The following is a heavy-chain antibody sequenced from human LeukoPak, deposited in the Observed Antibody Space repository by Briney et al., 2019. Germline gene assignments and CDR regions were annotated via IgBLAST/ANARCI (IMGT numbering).Heavy chain of an antibody. J-gene: IGHJ3*02. D-gene: IGHD6-6*01. CDR2: IKQDGSEK. Sequence: GGSLRLSCAASGFTFSSYWMSWVRQAPGKGLEWVANIKQDGSEKYYVDSVKGRFTISRDNAKNSLYLQMNSLRAEDTAVYYCATAIEYSSSSHAFDIWGQGTMVTVSS. CDR3: ATAIEYSSSSHAFDI. CDR1: GFTFSSYW. V-gene: IGHV3-7*01.